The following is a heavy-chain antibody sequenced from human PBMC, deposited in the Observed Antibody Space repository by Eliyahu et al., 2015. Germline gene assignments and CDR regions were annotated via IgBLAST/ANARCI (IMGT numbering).Heavy chain of an antibody. CDR1: GGSISXGGYY. D-gene: IGHD3-22*01. CDR3: ARGHITMMGGFGVSTFDP. V-gene: IGHV4-31*03. CDR2: IYYSGST. J-gene: IGHJ5*02. Sequence: QVQLQESGPGLVKPSQTLSLTCXXSGGSISXGGYYWSWIRQHPGKGLEWIGYIYYSGSTYYNPSLKSRVTISVDTSKNQFSLKLSSVTAADTAVYYCARGHITMMGGFGVSTFDPWGQGTLVTVSS.